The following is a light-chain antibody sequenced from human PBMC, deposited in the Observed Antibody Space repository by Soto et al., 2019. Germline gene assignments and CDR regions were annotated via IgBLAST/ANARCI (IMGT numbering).Light chain of an antibody. CDR3: SSHGGANNFYV. CDR1: SSDIGAYNY. V-gene: IGLV2-8*01. J-gene: IGLJ1*01. CDR2: EVT. Sequence: QSALTQPRSASGSPGQSVTISCTGTSSDIGAYNYVSWYQQHPGKVPKLIIHEVTKRPSGVPDRFSASKSGNTASLTVSGLQAEDEADYYCSSHGGANNFYVFGTGTKVTVL.